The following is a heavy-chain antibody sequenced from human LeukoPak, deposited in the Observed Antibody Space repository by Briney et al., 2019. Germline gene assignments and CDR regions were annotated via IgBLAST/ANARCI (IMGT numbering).Heavy chain of an antibody. CDR1: GFTFSDYY. CDR2: ISSSGSTI. D-gene: IGHD3-22*01. V-gene: IGHV3-11*04. J-gene: IGHJ4*02. Sequence: GGSLRLSCAASGFTFSDYYMSWIRQAPGKGLEWVSYISSSGSTIYYADSVKGRFTISRDNAKNSLYLQMNSLRAEDTAVYYCARAKYYYDSSGYYPKDYWGQGTLVTVSS. CDR3: ARAKYYYDSSGYYPKDY.